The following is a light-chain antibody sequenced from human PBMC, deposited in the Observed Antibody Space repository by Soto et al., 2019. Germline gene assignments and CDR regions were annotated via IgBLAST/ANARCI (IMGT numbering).Light chain of an antibody. CDR3: QQYQSFST. V-gene: IGKV1-5*01. Sequence: DIQMTQSPSTLSASVGDRVTITCRASQNINTWVAWYQQKPGHAPKLLMYHASSLESGVASRFSGRGSGTEFTLSISSLQPDDFATYFCQQYQSFSTFAGGTKVEVK. CDR2: HAS. CDR1: QNINTW. J-gene: IGKJ4*01.